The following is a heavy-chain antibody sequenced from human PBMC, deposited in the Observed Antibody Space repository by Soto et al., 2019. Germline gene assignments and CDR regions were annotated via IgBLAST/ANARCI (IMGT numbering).Heavy chain of an antibody. CDR2: INPKSGGT. V-gene: IGHV1-2*02. J-gene: IGHJ3*02. CDR1: GYSFTGYS. D-gene: IGHD3-3*02. CDR3: ARDTETLGPRANDALDI. Sequence: ASVNVSCKASGYSFTGYSVHWVLQAPGHGPEWMGWINPKSGGTKYAQKFQGRVTMTRDTSISTVFMELSRVTSEDTAVYYCARDTETLGPRANDALDIWGQGTMVTVSS.